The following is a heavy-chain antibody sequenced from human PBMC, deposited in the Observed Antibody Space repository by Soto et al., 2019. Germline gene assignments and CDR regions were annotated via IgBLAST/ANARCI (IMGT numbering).Heavy chain of an antibody. CDR2: ISSSSSTI. D-gene: IGHD3-9*01. CDR1: GFTFSSYS. V-gene: IGHV3-48*02. J-gene: IGHJ6*02. CDR3: ARVPYYDILTGQYYGMDV. Sequence: PGGSLRLSCAASGFTFSSYSMNWVRQAPGKGLEWVSYISSSSSTIYYADSVKGRFTISRDNAKNSLYLQMNSLRDEDTAVYYCARVPYYDILTGQYYGMDVWGQGTTVTVSS.